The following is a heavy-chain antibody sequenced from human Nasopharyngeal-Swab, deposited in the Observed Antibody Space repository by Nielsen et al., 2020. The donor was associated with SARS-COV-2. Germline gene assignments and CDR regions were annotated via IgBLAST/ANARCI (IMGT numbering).Heavy chain of an antibody. V-gene: IGHV3-30*02. CDR1: GFTFSSYA. J-gene: IGHJ4*02. D-gene: IGHD3-22*01. CDR3: ARQDSSAYYYVFNY. Sequence: GGSLRLSCAASGFTFSSYAMNWVRQAPGKGLEWVAFIRYDGSDYYYADSVEGRFTISRDNSKNTLYLQLNSLRAEDTAVYYCARQDSSAYYYVFNYWDQGTLVTVSS. CDR2: IRYDGSDY.